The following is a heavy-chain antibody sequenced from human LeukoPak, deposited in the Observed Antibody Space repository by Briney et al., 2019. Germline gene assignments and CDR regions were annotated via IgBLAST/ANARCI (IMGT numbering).Heavy chain of an antibody. V-gene: IGHV3-73*01. Sequence: GGSLRLSCAASGFTFSGSAIHWVRQSSGKGLEWVGHVDKKDKGYATATAYAASVKGRFTISRNDSINTAYLQMKSLKTEDTALYYCTRDSGTYNWFDPWGQGTLVTVSS. D-gene: IGHD1-26*01. J-gene: IGHJ5*02. CDR2: VDKKDKGYATAT. CDR3: TRDSGTYNWFDP. CDR1: GFTFSGSA.